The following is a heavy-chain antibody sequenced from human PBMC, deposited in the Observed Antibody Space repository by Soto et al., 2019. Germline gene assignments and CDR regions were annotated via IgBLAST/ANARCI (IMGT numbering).Heavy chain of an antibody. Sequence: EVQLLESGGGLVQPGGSLRLSCAASGFTFSSYAMSWVRQAPGKGLEWVSAISGSGGSTYYADSVKGRFTISRDNSKNTLYLQMNSLSADDTAVYYSAKDGLTSYYFDYWGQGTLVTVSS. CDR2: ISGSGGST. CDR1: GFTFSSYA. V-gene: IGHV3-23*01. CDR3: AKDGLTSYYFDY. D-gene: IGHD6-19*01. J-gene: IGHJ4*02.